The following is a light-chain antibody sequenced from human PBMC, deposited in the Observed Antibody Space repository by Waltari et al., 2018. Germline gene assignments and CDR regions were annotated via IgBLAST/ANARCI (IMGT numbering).Light chain of an antibody. Sequence: EIQMTQSPSSLSASVGDRVTIACRAGQNIRNYLNWYQQKPGKAPQLLVYAASTLQSAVPSRCSGSGSGTDFTLTISSLQPEDFATYYCQQSVSAPFTFGGGTKVEIK. CDR2: AAS. V-gene: IGKV1-39*01. CDR3: QQSVSAPFT. J-gene: IGKJ4*01. CDR1: QNIRNY.